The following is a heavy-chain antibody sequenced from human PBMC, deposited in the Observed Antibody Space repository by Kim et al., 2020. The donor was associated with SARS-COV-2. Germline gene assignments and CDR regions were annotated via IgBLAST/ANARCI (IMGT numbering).Heavy chain of an antibody. CDR3: ARGSGYYHFDF. CDR2: T. V-gene: IGHV5-51*01. D-gene: IGHD3-22*01. J-gene: IGHJ4*02. Sequence: TRYSPSFQGQVTISAAKSISTAYLQWSSLKASDTAMYYCARGSGYYHFDFWGQGTLVTVSS.